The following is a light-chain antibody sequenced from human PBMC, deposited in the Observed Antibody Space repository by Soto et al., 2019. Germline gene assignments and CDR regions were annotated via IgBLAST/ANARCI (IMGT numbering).Light chain of an antibody. V-gene: IGLV2-14*01. Sequence: QSALTQPASVSGSPGQSVTISCTGTSSDVGAYKYVSWYQQHPGKAPKLMIYEVSNRPSGVSNRFSGSKSGNTASLTISGHQADDEADYYCNSYAGDIIRFVFGTGTKVTVL. CDR3: NSYAGDIIRFV. J-gene: IGLJ1*01. CDR2: EVS. CDR1: SSDVGAYKY.